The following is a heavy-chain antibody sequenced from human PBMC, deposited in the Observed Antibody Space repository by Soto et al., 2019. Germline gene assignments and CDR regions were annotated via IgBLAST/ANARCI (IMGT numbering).Heavy chain of an antibody. J-gene: IGHJ4*02. CDR1: GGSIRSGGYY. CDR3: ARRIGIAGLFDY. Sequence: PSETLSLTCTVSGGSIRSGGYYWSWIRQHPGKGLEWIGYISYSGTTFYNPSLESRVTISADTSKNQFSLKLISVTAADTAVYYCARRIGIAGLFDYWGQGTLVTVS. D-gene: IGHD6-13*01. CDR2: ISYSGTT. V-gene: IGHV4-31*03.